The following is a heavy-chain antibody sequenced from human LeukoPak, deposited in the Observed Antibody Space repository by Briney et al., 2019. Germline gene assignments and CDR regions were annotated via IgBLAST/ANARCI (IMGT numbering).Heavy chain of an antibody. CDR2: ISSSGSTI. J-gene: IGHJ4*02. V-gene: IGHV3-48*03. D-gene: IGHD4-17*01. CDR3: AKGGTSVTRYVDF. CDR1: GFTFSSYE. Sequence: GGSLRLSCAASGFTFSSYEMNWVRQAPGKGLEWVSYISSSGSTIYYADSVKGRFTISRDNSQNTVYLQMNSLRADDTAVYYCAKGGTSVTRYVDFWGQGTLVTVSS.